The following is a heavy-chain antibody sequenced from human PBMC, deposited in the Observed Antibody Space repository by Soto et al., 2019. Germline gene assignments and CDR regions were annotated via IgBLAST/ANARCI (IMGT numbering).Heavy chain of an antibody. D-gene: IGHD3-10*01. CDR1: GYTFTSYG. V-gene: IGHV1-18*01. CDR3: ARGGVFFFAAPTNPFDY. Sequence: ASVKVSCKASGYTFTSYGISWVRQAPVQGLEWMGWISAYNGNTKYAQKLQGRVTMTTDTSTSTAYMELSSLRSEDTAVYYCARGGVFFFAAPTNPFDYWGQGTLVTVSS. J-gene: IGHJ4*02. CDR2: ISAYNGNT.